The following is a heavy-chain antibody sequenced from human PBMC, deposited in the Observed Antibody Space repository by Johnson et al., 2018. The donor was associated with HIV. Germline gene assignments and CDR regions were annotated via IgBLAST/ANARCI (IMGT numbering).Heavy chain of an antibody. CDR3: ARDGKYSSIGPDAFDV. D-gene: IGHD6-13*01. J-gene: IGHJ3*01. Sequence: EVQLVESGGGLIQPGGSMRLSCAASGFTVSSNYMTWVRQATGKGLEWVSVIYSGGSTYYADSVKGRFTISRDHSENTLYLQMNSLRPEDTAVYFCARDGKYSSIGPDAFDVWGQGTMVAVSS. CDR2: IYSGGST. CDR1: GFTVSSNY. V-gene: IGHV3-66*03.